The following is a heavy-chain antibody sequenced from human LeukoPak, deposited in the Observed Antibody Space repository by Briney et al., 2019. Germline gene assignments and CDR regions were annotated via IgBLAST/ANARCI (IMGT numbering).Heavy chain of an antibody. CDR1: GFTFSDYY. D-gene: IGHD2-21*02. V-gene: IGHV3-11*04. Sequence: RGSLRLSCAASGFTFSDYYMSWSRQPPGKGLEWVSYISSSGSTIYYADSVKGRFTISMDNAKNSLYLQMNSLRDEDTAVYYCARVGRYCTAIYFDYWGQGTLVTVSS. CDR2: ISSSGSTI. J-gene: IGHJ4*02. CDR3: ARVGRYCTAIYFDY.